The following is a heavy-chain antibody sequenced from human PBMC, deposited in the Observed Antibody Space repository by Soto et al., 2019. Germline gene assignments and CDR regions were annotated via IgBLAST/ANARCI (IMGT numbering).Heavy chain of an antibody. V-gene: IGHV4-59*08. CDR1: GGSISRYY. CDR3: ARGRGTISGYYPFFDY. CDR2: IYYSGST. J-gene: IGHJ4*02. D-gene: IGHD3-22*01. Sequence: XXTLSLTFTVSGGSISRYYWRWILQPPGKGLEWIGYIYYSGSTNYNPSLKSRVTISVDTSKNQFSLKLSSVTAEDTAVYYCARGRGTISGYYPFFDYWGQGTLVTSPQ.